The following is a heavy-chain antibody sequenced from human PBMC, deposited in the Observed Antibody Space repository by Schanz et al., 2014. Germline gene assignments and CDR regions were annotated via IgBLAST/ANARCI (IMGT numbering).Heavy chain of an antibody. Sequence: QVQLVQSGAEVKKPGASVKVSCKASGYTFTSYGISWVRQAPGQRLEWMGWINTANGNAKYSANFQARVTITRDTSATTAYMELTNLRSEDTAVYYCARDLPYCDGGKCYSDGFDIWGQGTLVNISS. CDR3: ARDLPYCDGGKCYSDGFDI. V-gene: IGHV1-3*04. CDR1: GYTFTSYG. J-gene: IGHJ3*02. CDR2: INTANGNA. D-gene: IGHD2-21*01.